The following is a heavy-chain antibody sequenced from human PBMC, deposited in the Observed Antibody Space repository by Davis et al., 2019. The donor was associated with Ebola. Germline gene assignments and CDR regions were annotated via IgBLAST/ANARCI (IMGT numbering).Heavy chain of an antibody. Sequence: GESLKISCAASGFTFSSYWMSWVRQAPGKGLEWVSGISGGGYTTDYADSVKGRFTISRDNSKTTLYLHMNSLRAEDTAIYYCAKEKVTGSSYYLDYWGQGTLVSVSS. V-gene: IGHV3-23*01. CDR2: ISGGGYTT. J-gene: IGHJ4*02. CDR3: AKEKVTGSSYYLDY. D-gene: IGHD7-27*01. CDR1: GFTFSSYW.